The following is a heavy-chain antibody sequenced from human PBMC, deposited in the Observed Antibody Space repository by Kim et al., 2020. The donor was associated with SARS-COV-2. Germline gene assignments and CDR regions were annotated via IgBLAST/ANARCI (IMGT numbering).Heavy chain of an antibody. CDR2: ITGAGSLT. V-gene: IGHV3-23*01. Sequence: GGSLRLSCEASGFTFNTHAMSWVRQAPGKGLEWVSGITGAGSLTYYAESVKGRFTISRDNSKSTHYLQMNSLRAEDTAVYYCAKGHYYHDSGRPFYSHGMDVWGQGTTVTVSS. J-gene: IGHJ6*02. CDR1: GFTFNTHA. CDR3: AKGHYYHDSGRPFYSHGMDV. D-gene: IGHD3-10*01.